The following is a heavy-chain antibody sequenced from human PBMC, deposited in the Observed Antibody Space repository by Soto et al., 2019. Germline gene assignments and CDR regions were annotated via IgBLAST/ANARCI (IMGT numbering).Heavy chain of an antibody. Sequence: QITLKESGPTLVKPTQTLTLTCTFSGFSLSTSRVGVGWIRKPPGKALEWLALIYWDDDKRYSPSLKSRLTITKDTSKNQVVLTMTNMDPVDTATYYCAHSPGIVGATGAFDIWGQGTMVTVSS. CDR2: IYWDDDK. J-gene: IGHJ3*02. CDR1: GFSLSTSRVG. D-gene: IGHD1-26*01. CDR3: AHSPGIVGATGAFDI. V-gene: IGHV2-5*02.